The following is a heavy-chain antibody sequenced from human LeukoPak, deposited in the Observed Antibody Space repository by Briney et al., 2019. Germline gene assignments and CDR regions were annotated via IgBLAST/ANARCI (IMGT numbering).Heavy chain of an antibody. CDR3: ARGGPNRDSSRYPSPFEC. CDR1: GFTVSSNY. Sequence: GGSLRLSCAASGFTVSSNYMSWVRQAPGKGLEWVSVIYSGGSTYYAGSVKDTFTKCRDKSKNTLYLQMNSLKAEDTAVYYWARGGPNRDSSRYPSPFECWGQGTLVTAS. CDR2: IYSGGST. J-gene: IGHJ4*02. V-gene: IGHV3-66*01. D-gene: IGHD3-22*01.